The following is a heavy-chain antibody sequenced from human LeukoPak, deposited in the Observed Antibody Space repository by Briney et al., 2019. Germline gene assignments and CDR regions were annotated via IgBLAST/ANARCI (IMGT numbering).Heavy chain of an antibody. D-gene: IGHD3-10*01. CDR3: VRHQEGMVRGVLYYMDV. Sequence: SETLSLTCGVYGDSISGYHWTYIRQPPGKGLEWIGEINRSGSTNYNPSLKSRVTISVDTSKNQFSLKLSSVTAADTAVYYCVRHQEGMVRGVLYYMDVWGTGTTVTISS. CDR2: INRSGST. CDR1: GDSISGYH. V-gene: IGHV4-34*01. J-gene: IGHJ6*03.